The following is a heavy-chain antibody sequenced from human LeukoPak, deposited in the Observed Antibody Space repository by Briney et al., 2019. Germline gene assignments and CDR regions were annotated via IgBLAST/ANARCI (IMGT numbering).Heavy chain of an antibody. CDR1: GGSISSSSYY. CDR2: IYYSGST. V-gene: IGHV4-39*01. Sequence: PSETLSLTRTVSGGSISSSSYYWGWIRQPPGKGLEWIGSIYYSGSTYYNPSLKSRVTISVDTSKNQFSLKLSSVTAADTAVYYCARHQRRIAAAERFDPWGQGTLVTVSS. J-gene: IGHJ5*02. D-gene: IGHD6-13*01. CDR3: ARHQRRIAAAERFDP.